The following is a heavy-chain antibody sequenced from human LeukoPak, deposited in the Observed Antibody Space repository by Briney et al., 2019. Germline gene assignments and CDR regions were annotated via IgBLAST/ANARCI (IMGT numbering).Heavy chain of an antibody. D-gene: IGHD3-16*01. Sequence: SETLSLTCTVSGGSISSYYWSWIRQPPGKGLEWIGYIYYSGSTNYNPSLKSRVTISVDTSKNQFSLKLSSVTAADTAVYYCARTWGPNWLDPWGQGTLVTVSS. CDR3: ARTWGPNWLDP. CDR1: GGSISSYY. J-gene: IGHJ5*02. CDR2: IYYSGST. V-gene: IGHV4-59*08.